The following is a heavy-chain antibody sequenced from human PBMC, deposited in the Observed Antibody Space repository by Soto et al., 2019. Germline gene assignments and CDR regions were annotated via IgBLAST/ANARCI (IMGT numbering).Heavy chain of an antibody. Sequence: EVQLVESGGGLVKPGGCLRLSCAASGFRFNTYDMNWVRQAPGKGLEWVSSISSSSSDLFYADSMKGRFTISRENAKNSLYLQLNSLRAEDTAVYYCARGQTRVMITFGGIIVIPPFDYWGQGAQVTVSS. CDR1: GFRFNTYD. V-gene: IGHV3-21*02. CDR3: ARGQTRVMITFGGIIVIPPFDY. J-gene: IGHJ4*02. D-gene: IGHD3-16*02. CDR2: ISSSSSDL.